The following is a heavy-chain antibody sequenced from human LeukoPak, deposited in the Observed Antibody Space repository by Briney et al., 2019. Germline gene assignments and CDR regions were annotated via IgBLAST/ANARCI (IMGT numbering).Heavy chain of an antibody. D-gene: IGHD6-13*01. J-gene: IGHJ4*02. CDR3: ARHGSGSWPIDY. CDR2: IYYSGST. V-gene: IGHV4-59*08. CDR1: GGSISSYY. Sequence: SETLSLTCTDSGGSISSYYWSWIRQPPGKGLEWIGYIYYSGSTNYNPSLKSRVTISVDTSKNQFSLKLSSVTAADTAVYYYARHGSGSWPIDYWGQGTLVTVSS.